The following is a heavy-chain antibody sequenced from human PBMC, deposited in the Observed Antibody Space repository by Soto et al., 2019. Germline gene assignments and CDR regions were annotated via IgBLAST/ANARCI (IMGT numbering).Heavy chain of an antibody. CDR2: INRDGRER. D-gene: IGHD6-19*01. V-gene: IGHV3-7*03. J-gene: IGHJ4*02. CDR3: WKGGRGSGWFVCSY. Sequence: GVTMRLSCEAYGITLSSYWMGWVRQAPGKGLEWVANINRDGRERDYVDSLKRRFTISRYNAKNSVYIQMNSMRADDPAVYYCWKGGRGSGWFVCSYWGEGILSPVSS. CDR1: GITLSSYW.